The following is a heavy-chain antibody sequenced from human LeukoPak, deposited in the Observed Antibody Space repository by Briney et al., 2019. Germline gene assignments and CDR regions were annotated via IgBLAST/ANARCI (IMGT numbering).Heavy chain of an antibody. D-gene: IGHD6-13*01. CDR1: GFTFSSYS. CDR3: ASNPGSSWYRALPVY. J-gene: IGHJ4*02. V-gene: IGHV3-21*01. CDR2: ISSSSSYI. Sequence: GGSLRLSCAASGFTFSSYSMNWVRQAPGKGLEWVSSISSSSSYIYYADSVKGRFTISRDNAKNSLYLQMNSLRAEDTAVYYCASNPGSSWYRALPVYWGQGTLVTVSS.